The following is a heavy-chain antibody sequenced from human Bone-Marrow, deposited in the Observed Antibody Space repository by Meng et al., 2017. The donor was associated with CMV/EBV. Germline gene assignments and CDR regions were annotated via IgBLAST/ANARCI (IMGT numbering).Heavy chain of an antibody. CDR2: IIPIFGTA. D-gene: IGHD5-24*01. CDR3: ARDLEMATIMGGTYNWFDP. Sequence: SVKVSCKASGGTFSSYAISWVRQAPGQGLEWMGGIIPIFGTANYAQKFQGRVTITTDESTSTAYMELSSLRSEDTAVYYCARDLEMATIMGGTYNWFDPWGQGTRVTVSS. CDR1: GGTFSSYA. J-gene: IGHJ5*02. V-gene: IGHV1-69*05.